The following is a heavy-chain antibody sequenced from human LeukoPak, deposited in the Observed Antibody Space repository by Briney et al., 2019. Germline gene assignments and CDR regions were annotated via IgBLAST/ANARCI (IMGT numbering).Heavy chain of an antibody. CDR3: ARATFYFDY. V-gene: IGHV4-61*08. J-gene: IGHJ4*02. CDR1: GGSVSSGDYY. CDR2: IYYSGST. Sequence: PSETLSLTCTVSGGSVSSGDYYWSWIRQPPGKGLEWIGFIYYSGSTNYNPSLKSRVTISVDTSKNQFSLKLSSVTAADTAVYYCARATFYFDYWGQGTLVTVSS.